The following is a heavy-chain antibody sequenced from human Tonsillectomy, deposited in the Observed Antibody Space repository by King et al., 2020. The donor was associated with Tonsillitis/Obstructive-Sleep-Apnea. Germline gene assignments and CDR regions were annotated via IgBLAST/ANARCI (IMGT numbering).Heavy chain of an antibody. J-gene: IGHJ3*02. V-gene: IGHV3-7*03. CDR3: TRDRNYYVSWSYYDAFDI. CDR2: IKTDGSVT. CDR1: GITFSKYW. Sequence: VQLVESGGGLVQPGESLTLSCAASGITFSKYWMTWVRQAPGKGLEWVANIKTDGSVTQYVDSVKGRFTISRDNAKNSLYLQMNSLRAEDTGVYYCTRDRNYYVSWSYYDAFDIWGHGTVVTVSS. D-gene: IGHD3-10*01.